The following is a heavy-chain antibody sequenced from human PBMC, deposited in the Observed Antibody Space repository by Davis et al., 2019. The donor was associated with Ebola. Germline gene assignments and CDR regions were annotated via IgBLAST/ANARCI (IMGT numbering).Heavy chain of an antibody. D-gene: IGHD3-3*01. J-gene: IGHJ6*02. CDR2: INPSGGST. CDR1: GYTFTSYG. V-gene: IGHV1-46*01. Sequence: ASVKVSCKASGYTFTSYGINWVRQAPGQGLEWMGIINPSGGSTSYAQKFQGRVTMTRDTSTSTVYMELSSLRSEDTAVYYCARDIESRYDFWSGPSGMDVWGQGTTVTVSS. CDR3: ARDIESRYDFWSGPSGMDV.